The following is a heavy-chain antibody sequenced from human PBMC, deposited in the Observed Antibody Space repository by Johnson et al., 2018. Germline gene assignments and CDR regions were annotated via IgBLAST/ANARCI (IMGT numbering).Heavy chain of an antibody. Sequence: VQLVQSGGGLVQPGGSLRLSCAASGFTVSSNYMSWVRQAPGKGLERVSVIYSGGSTYYADSVKGRFTISRDNSKNTLCLQMNSLRAEDTAVYYCAKDQSDGVVITMDAFDIWGQGTMVTVSS. D-gene: IGHD3-3*01. CDR3: AKDQSDGVVITMDAFDI. CDR2: IYSGGST. J-gene: IGHJ3*02. CDR1: GFTVSSNY. V-gene: IGHV3-66*01.